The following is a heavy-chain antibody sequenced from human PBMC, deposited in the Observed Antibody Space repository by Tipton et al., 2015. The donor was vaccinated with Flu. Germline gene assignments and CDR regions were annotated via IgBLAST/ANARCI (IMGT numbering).Heavy chain of an antibody. J-gene: IGHJ5*02. CDR1: GGSINNSGYY. CDR2: VYYSGST. Sequence: TLSLTCAVSGGSINNSGYYWGWVRQPPGKGLEWVGSVYYSGSTYYNPSLKSRVTISVDTSMNQFSLTLTSVTAADTAVYYCARPTVTAGFDPWGQGTLVTVSS. CDR3: ARPTVTAGFDP. D-gene: IGHD4-17*01. V-gene: IGHV4-39*01.